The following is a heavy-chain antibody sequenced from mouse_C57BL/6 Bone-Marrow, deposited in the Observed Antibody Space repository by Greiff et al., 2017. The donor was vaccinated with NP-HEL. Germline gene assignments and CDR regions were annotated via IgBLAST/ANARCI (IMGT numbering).Heavy chain of an antibody. CDR2: IDPETGGT. Sequence: VQVVESGAELVRPGASVTLSCKASGYTFTDYEMHWVKQTPVHGLEWIGAIDPETGGTAYNQKFKGKAILTADKSSSTAYMELRSLTSEDSAVYYCTRYLIYYGNYWYFDVWGTGTTVTVSS. D-gene: IGHD2-1*01. J-gene: IGHJ1*03. V-gene: IGHV1-15*01. CDR3: TRYLIYYGNYWYFDV. CDR1: GYTFTDYE.